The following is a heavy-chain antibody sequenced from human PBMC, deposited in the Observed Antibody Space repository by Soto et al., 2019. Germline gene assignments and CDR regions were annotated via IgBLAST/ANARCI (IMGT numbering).Heavy chain of an antibody. CDR2: VYSSGST. D-gene: IGHD1-1*01. V-gene: IGHV4-59*01. CDR3: ARRTDTPTWVDP. Sequence: PSETLSLTCTVSGGSISTYYWTWIRQPPGKGLEWLGFVYSSGSTNYNPSLRGRVTISLDTSRNQFSLRLTSVTAADTAVYYCARRTDTPTWVDPWGQGTLVTVSS. J-gene: IGHJ5*02. CDR1: GGSISTYY.